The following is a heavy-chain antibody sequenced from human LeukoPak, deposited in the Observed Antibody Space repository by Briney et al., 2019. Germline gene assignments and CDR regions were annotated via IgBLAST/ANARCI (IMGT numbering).Heavy chain of an antibody. D-gene: IGHD2-15*01. V-gene: IGHV3-49*04. CDR3: SRAPHPHCSQISCPFDY. CDR2: IRSKNYGEIT. J-gene: IGHJ4*02. Sequence: GGSLRLSCTASGVVFRDYGMAWVRQAPGKGLEWVSFIRSKNYGEITEYAASVKGRFTISREDSKSVAYLQMDSLRIDDTAVYYCSRAPHPHCSQISCPFDYWGQGTLVTVSS. CDR1: GVVFRDYG.